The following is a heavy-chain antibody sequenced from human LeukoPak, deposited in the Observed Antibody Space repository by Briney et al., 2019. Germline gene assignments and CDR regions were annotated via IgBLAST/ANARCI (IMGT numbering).Heavy chain of an antibody. CDR2: SHPINSDT. CDR1: GFNFTAYW. Sequence: GESLKISCKGSGFNFTAYWIAWVRQMPGEGLEWMGTSHPINSDTKYSPSFQGQVTISADKSSSTAYLQWNSLKASDTAMYYCARHQYYYDSSGNYGWFDSWGQGTLVTVSS. J-gene: IGHJ5*01. CDR3: ARHQYYYDSSGNYGWFDS. V-gene: IGHV5-51*01. D-gene: IGHD3-22*01.